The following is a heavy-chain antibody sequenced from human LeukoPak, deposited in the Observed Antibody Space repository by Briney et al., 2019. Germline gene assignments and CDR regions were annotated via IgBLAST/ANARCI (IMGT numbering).Heavy chain of an antibody. CDR2: IKQDGREK. D-gene: IGHD1-26*01. CDR1: GFTFSSYW. CDR3: ARVSYYPHDAFDI. J-gene: IGHJ3*02. V-gene: IGHV3-7*01. Sequence: GGSLRLSCAASGFTFSSYWMNWVRQAPGKGLEWVAKIKQDGREKYYVDSVKGRFTISRDNAKNSLYLQMNSLRAEDTALYYCARVSYYPHDAFDIWGQGTMVTVSS.